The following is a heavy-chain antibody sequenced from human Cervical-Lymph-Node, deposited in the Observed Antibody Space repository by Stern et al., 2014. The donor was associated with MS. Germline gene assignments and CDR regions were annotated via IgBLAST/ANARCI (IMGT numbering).Heavy chain of an antibody. CDR2: ISAYNGNT. J-gene: IGHJ3*02. CDR3: ARGLLGSENAFDI. D-gene: IGHD2-15*01. Sequence: QVQLVQSGAEVKKPWASVKVSWKASGYTFSSYGMRLVRQATGQGLEWKGWISAYNGNTTYAQKLQGRVTMTTDTSTSTAYMELRSLRSDDTAVYYCARGLLGSENAFDIWGQGTMVTVSS. CDR1: GYTFSSYG. V-gene: IGHV1-18*01.